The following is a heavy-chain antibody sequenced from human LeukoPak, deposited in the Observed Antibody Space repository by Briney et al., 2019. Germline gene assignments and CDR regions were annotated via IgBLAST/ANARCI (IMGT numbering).Heavy chain of an antibody. V-gene: IGHV3-7*05. D-gene: IGHD2/OR15-2a*01. CDR3: ARDVK. CDR1: GFSFSSCW. CDR2: IKEDGSDK. Sequence: GGSLRLSCTASGFSFSSCWMSWVRQAPGKGPELVASIKEDGSDKHYVASVKGRFTISRDNAKNSLYLQMNSPRAEDTAIYYCARDVKWGQGTLVTVSS. J-gene: IGHJ4*02.